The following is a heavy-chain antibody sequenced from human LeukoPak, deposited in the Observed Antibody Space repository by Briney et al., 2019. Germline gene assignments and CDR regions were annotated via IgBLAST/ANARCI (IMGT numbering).Heavy chain of an antibody. V-gene: IGHV3-23*01. D-gene: IGHD5-24*01. Sequence: GSLRLSCAASGFTFSSYAMSWVRQAPGEGLEWVSVLRGSGGPTYYADSVKGRFTISRDNSRNTLFVQMNSLRAEDTAIYYCAKLTGSDAYNDAFDIWGQGTMVTVSS. J-gene: IGHJ3*02. CDR1: GFTFSSYA. CDR3: AKLTGSDAYNDAFDI. CDR2: LRGSGGPT.